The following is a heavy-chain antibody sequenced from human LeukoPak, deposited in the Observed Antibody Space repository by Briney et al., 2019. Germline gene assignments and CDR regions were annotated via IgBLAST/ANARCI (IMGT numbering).Heavy chain of an antibody. Sequence: SETLSLTCAVYGGSFSGYYWSWIRQPPGKGLEWSGEINHSGSTNYNPSLKSRVSISVDTSKNQFSLKLSSVTAADTAVYYCARGPPPYYYDSSGYYLDYWGQGTLVTVSS. CDR3: ARGPPPYYYDSSGYYLDY. CDR1: GGSFSGYY. J-gene: IGHJ4*02. V-gene: IGHV4-34*01. CDR2: INHSGST. D-gene: IGHD3-22*01.